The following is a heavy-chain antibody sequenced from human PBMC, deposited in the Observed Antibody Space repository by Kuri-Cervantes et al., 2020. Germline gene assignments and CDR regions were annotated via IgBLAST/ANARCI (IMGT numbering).Heavy chain of an antibody. CDR1: GGTFSSYA. CDR3: ARGITIFGKGAYYMDV. V-gene: IGHV1-69*06. CDR2: IIPIFGTA. D-gene: IGHD3-3*01. J-gene: IGHJ6*03. Sequence: SVKVSCKASGGTFSSYAISWVRQAPGQGLEWMGGIIPIFGTANYAQKFQGRVTITADKSTSTAYMELSSLRSEDTAVYYCARGITIFGKGAYYMDVWGKGTTVTVAS.